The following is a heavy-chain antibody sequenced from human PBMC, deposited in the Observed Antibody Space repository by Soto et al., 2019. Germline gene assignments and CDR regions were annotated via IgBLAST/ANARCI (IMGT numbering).Heavy chain of an antibody. D-gene: IGHD3-3*01. CDR3: SRYYDFWSGYSTGNWFDP. CDR1: GGSFSGFY. V-gene: IGHV4-34*01. Sequence: PLETLSLTCAVYGGSFSGFYWSWIRQPPGKGLEWIGEINHSGSSNFNPSLKSRVTISVDTSKNQFSLKLSSVTAADTAVYYCSRYYDFWSGYSTGNWFDPWGQGTLVTVSS. CDR2: INHSGSS. J-gene: IGHJ5*02.